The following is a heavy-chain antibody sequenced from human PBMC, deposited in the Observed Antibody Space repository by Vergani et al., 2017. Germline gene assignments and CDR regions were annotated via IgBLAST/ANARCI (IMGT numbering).Heavy chain of an antibody. D-gene: IGHD3-22*01. J-gene: IGHJ4*02. CDR2: ISYDGSNK. CDR3: TSAYYYDSSGYYDY. CDR1: GFTFSSYA. V-gene: IGHV3-30-3*01. Sequence: QVQLVESGGGVVQPGRSLRLSCAASGFTFSSYAMHWVRQAPGKGLEWVAVISYDGSNKYYADSVKGRFTISRDNSKNTLYLQMNSLRAEDTAVYYCTSAYYYDSSGYYDYWGQGTLVTVSS.